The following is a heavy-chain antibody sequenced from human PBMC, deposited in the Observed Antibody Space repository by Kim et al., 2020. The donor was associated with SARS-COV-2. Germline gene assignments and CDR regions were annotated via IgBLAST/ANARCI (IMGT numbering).Heavy chain of an antibody. Sequence: LSLTCAASGFTFSSSEMNWVRQAPGKGLEWVSYISSSGSTIYYADSVKGRFTISRDNAKNSLYLQMNSLRAEDTAVYYCARGGSQGPFDYWGQGTLVTVSS. V-gene: IGHV3-48*03. CDR1: GFTFSSSE. CDR2: ISSSGSTI. D-gene: IGHD3-16*01. CDR3: ARGGSQGPFDY. J-gene: IGHJ4*02.